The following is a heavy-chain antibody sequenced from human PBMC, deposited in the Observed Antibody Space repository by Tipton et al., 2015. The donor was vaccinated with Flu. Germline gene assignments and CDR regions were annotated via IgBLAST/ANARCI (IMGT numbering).Heavy chain of an antibody. CDR2: IYSGGST. CDR3: ASSVYVWGSYGAFDI. V-gene: IGHV3-66*02. Sequence: SLRLSCAASGFTVSSNYMSWVRQAPGKGLEWVSVIYSGGSTYYADSVKGRFTSSRDNSKNTLYLQMNSLRAEDTAVYYCASSVYVWGSYGAFDIWGQGTMVTVPS. D-gene: IGHD3-16*01. CDR1: GFTVSSNY. J-gene: IGHJ3*02.